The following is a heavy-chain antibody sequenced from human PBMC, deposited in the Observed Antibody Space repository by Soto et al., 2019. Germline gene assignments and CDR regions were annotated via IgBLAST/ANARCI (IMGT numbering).Heavy chain of an antibody. V-gene: IGHV1-2*02. Sequence: ASVKVSFKASGYTFTGYYMHWVRQAPGQGLEWMGWINPNSGGTNYAQKFRGRVTMTRDTYISTAYMELSRLRSDDTAIYYCAKPLAHGIVRGTGIDSWGQGTLVTVSS. CDR1: GYTFTGYY. D-gene: IGHD1-26*01. CDR3: AKPLAHGIVRGTGIDS. CDR2: INPNSGGT. J-gene: IGHJ4*02.